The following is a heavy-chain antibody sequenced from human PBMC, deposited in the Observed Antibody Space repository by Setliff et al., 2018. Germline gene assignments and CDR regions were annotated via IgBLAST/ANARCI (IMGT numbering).Heavy chain of an antibody. CDR3: ARHPYSGSYYGGSIFYSDD. CDR1: GGSITSGRYY. D-gene: IGHD1-26*01. V-gene: IGHV4-39*01. Sequence: SETLSLTCTVSGGSITSGRYYWGWIRQPPGQGLEWIASIHYSENTYYNPSLKTRVTISVDTSKNQFSLKLSFVTAADTAVYYCARHPYSGSYYGGSIFYSDDWGQGILVTSPQ. J-gene: IGHJ4*02. CDR2: IHYSENT.